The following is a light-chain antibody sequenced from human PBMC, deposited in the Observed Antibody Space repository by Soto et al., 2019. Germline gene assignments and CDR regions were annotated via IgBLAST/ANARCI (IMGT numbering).Light chain of an antibody. CDR3: QQYGSSAWT. Sequence: EIVLTQSPGTLSLSPGERATLSCRASQSVSSSYLAWYQQKPGQAPRLLIYGTSSRATAIPDRYSGSGSGTDFQLTISRLEPEDFAVYYCQQYGSSAWTFGQGTKVEIK. V-gene: IGKV3-20*01. CDR1: QSVSSSY. CDR2: GTS. J-gene: IGKJ1*01.